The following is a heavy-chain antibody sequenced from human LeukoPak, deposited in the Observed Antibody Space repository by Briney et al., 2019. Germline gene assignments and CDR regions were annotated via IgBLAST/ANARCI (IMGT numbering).Heavy chain of an antibody. CDR3: AKKESSSSWYDYFDY. Sequence: GGSLRLSCAASGFTFSSYAMSWVRQAPGKGLEWVPAISGSGGSTYYADSVRGRFTISRDNSKNTLYLQMNSLRAEDTAVYYCAKKESSSSWYDYFDYWGQGTLVTVSS. J-gene: IGHJ4*02. V-gene: IGHV3-23*01. CDR1: GFTFSSYA. CDR2: ISGSGGST. D-gene: IGHD6-13*01.